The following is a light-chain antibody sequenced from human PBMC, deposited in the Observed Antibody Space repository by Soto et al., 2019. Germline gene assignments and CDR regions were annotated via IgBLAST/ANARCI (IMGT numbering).Light chain of an antibody. CDR3: QQYSTWLS. CDR1: QSVGTT. V-gene: IGKV3-15*01. J-gene: IGKJ4*01. CDR2: GAS. Sequence: EIVITQSPATLSVSPGERVTLSCRASQSVGTTLAWYQQKPGQPPRLLIRGASTRATGIPDRFGGSGSGTKFTLTISSLQSEDFAVYYCQQYSTWLSFGGGTKVDIK.